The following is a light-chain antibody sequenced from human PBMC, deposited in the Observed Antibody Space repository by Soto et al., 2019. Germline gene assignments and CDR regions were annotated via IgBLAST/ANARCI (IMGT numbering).Light chain of an antibody. CDR2: DAF. CDR3: RQRYNWPLT. CDR1: QSIGNS. Sequence: TVLTQSPATLSLSPGERATLSCKASQSIGNSLGWFQQKPGQAPRLLIDDAFNRATGIPARFTGSGSGSDFTRTISSLEPEDFGVYYCRQRYNWPLTFGGGTKVDIK. V-gene: IGKV3-11*01. J-gene: IGKJ4*01.